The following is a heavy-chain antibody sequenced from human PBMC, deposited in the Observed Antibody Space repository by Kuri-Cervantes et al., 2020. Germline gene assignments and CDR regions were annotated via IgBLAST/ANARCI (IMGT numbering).Heavy chain of an antibody. D-gene: IGHD6-6*01. J-gene: IGHJ4*02. V-gene: IGHV3-69-1*01. CDR3: ARDKSRAARPLDY. CDR2: ISSSSTI. CDR1: GFTFSSYA. Sequence: GESLKISCVASGFTFSSYAIHWVRQAPGKGLEWVSSISSSSTIYYADSVKGRFTISRDNAKNSLYLQMNSLRAEDTAVYYCARDKSRAARPLDYWGQGTLVTVSS.